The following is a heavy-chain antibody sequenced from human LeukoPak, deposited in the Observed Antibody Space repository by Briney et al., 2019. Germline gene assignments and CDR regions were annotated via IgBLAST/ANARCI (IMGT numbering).Heavy chain of an antibody. J-gene: IGHJ4*02. D-gene: IGHD1-26*01. CDR3: VRDKLVGPSRLDH. Sequence: GGSLRLSCAASGFTSSSYWMSWVRQAPGKGLEWVANIKDAGSEQRDVDSVKARFTISRDNAKNSLYLQMNSLRVEDTAVYYCVRDKLVGPSRLDHWGQGTLVTVSS. CDR1: GFTSSSYW. CDR2: IKDAGSEQ. V-gene: IGHV3-7*01.